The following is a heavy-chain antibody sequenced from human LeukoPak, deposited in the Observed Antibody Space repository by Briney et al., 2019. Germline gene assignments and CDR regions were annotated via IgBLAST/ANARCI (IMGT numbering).Heavy chain of an antibody. D-gene: IGHD6-13*01. V-gene: IGHV4-38-2*01. CDR3: ARLRAAAANNWFDP. CDR1: GYSISSGYY. Sequence: PSETLSLTCAVSGYSISSGYYWGWIRQPPGKGLEWSGTFYHTGSTYYNPSLKSRVTISVDTSKNHFPLKLNSVTAADTAVYYCARLRAAAANNWFDPWGQGTLVTVSS. J-gene: IGHJ5*02. CDR2: FYHTGST.